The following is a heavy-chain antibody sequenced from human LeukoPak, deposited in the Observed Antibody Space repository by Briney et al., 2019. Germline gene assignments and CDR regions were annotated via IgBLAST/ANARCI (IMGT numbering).Heavy chain of an antibody. CDR3: ARASSMNYYYMDV. D-gene: IGHD2/OR15-2a*01. CDR2: ISSSSSYI. J-gene: IGHJ6*03. Sequence: GGSLRLSCAASGFTFSSYSMNWVRQAPGKGLEWVSSISSSSSYIYYADSVKGRFTISRDNAKNSLYLQMNSLRAEDTAVYYCARASSMNYYYMDVWGKGTTVTVSS. V-gene: IGHV3-21*01. CDR1: GFTFSSYS.